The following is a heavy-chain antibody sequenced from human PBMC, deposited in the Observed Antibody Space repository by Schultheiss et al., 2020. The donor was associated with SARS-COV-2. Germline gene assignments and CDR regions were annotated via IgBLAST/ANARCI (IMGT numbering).Heavy chain of an antibody. J-gene: IGHJ6*02. V-gene: IGHV1-8*02. CDR3: ARDFDAYYGSGGGMDV. Sequence: ASVKVSCKASGYTFTSYGISWVRQAPGQGLEWMGWMNPNSGNTGYAQKFQGRVTMTRDTSISTAYMELSRLRSDDTAVYYCARDFDAYYGSGGGMDVWGQGTTVTVSS. CDR1: GYTFTSYG. D-gene: IGHD3-10*01. CDR2: MNPNSGNT.